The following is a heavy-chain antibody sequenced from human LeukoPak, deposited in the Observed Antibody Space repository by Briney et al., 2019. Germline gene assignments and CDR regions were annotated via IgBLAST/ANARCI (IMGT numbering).Heavy chain of an antibody. CDR1: GFTVSSNY. J-gene: IGHJ4*02. CDR2: IYSGGST. V-gene: IGHV3-53*01. CDR3: ARFFAYYYDSSGYYDYFDY. Sequence: PGGSLRLSCAASGFTVSSNYMSWVRQAPGKGLEWVSAIYSGGSTYYADSVKGRFTISRDNSKNTLYLQMNSLRAEDTAVYYCARFFAYYYDSSGYYDYFDYWGQGTLVTVSS. D-gene: IGHD3-22*01.